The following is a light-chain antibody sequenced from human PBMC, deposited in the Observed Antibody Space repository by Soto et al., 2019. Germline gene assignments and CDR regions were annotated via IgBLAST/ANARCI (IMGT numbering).Light chain of an antibody. CDR2: DVT. CDR3: CSYAGSYTYV. V-gene: IGLV2-11*01. J-gene: IGLJ1*01. CDR1: SSDVGGYNY. Sequence: QSVLTQPRSVSGSPGQSVTISCTGTSSDVGGYNYVSRYQHHPGKAPKLMIYDVTKRPSGVRDRFSASKSGNTASLTISGLQAEDEADYYCCSYAGSYTYVFGTGTKVTVL.